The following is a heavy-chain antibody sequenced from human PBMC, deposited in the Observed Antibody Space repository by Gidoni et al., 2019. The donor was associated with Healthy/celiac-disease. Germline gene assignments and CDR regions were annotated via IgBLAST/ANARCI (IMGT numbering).Heavy chain of an antibody. Sequence: QVQLVESGGGVVQPGRSLRLSCAASGFTFSSYGMHWVRQAPGKGLEGVAVISYDGSNKYYADSVKGRFTISRDNSKNTLYLQMNSLRAEDTAVYYCAKEITYYDILTGPKDWGEYYFDYWGQGTLVTVSS. CDR3: AKEITYYDILTGPKDWGEYYFDY. D-gene: IGHD3-9*01. J-gene: IGHJ4*02. CDR1: GFTFSSYG. CDR2: ISYDGSNK. V-gene: IGHV3-30*18.